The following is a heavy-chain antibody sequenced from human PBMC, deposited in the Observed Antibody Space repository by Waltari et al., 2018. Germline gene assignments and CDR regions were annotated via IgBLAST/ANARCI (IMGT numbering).Heavy chain of an antibody. CDR2: ISGSGGST. J-gene: IGHJ2*01. V-gene: IGHV3-23*01. D-gene: IGHD3-22*01. Sequence: EVQLLESGGGLVQPGGSLRLSCAASGFTFSSYAMSWVRQAPGKVLEWVSAISGSGGSTYYADSVKGRFTISRDNSKNTLYLQMNSLRAEDTAVYYCAKAIVVVITAWYFDLWGRGTLVTVSS. CDR3: AKAIVVVITAWYFDL. CDR1: GFTFSSYA.